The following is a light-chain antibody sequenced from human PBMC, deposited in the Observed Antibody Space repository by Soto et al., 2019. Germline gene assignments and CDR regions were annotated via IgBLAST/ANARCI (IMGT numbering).Light chain of an antibody. CDR3: SAYTVSRTYV. V-gene: IGLV2-14*03. Sequence: QSVLTQPASVSGSPGQSITISCTGTSSDVGAYNFVSWHQQHPGKAPKLMIYNVYDRPSGISYRFSGSKSGNTASLTISGLQGEDEADYYCSAYTVSRTYVFGTGTNVTV. CDR1: SSDVGAYNF. J-gene: IGLJ1*01. CDR2: NVY.